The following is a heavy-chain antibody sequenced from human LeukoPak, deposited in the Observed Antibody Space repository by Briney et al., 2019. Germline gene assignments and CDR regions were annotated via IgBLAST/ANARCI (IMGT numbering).Heavy chain of an antibody. V-gene: IGHV3-64D*06. D-gene: IGHD6-19*01. Sequence: GGSLRLSCAASGFTVSSNYMSWVRQAPGKGLEYVSGISGNGGSTYNADFVKGRFTISRDNSKNTLFLQMTSLRAEDTAVYYCVNQISGWVYWGQGTLVTVSS. CDR3: VNQISGWVY. CDR1: GFTVSSNY. J-gene: IGHJ4*02. CDR2: ISGNGGST.